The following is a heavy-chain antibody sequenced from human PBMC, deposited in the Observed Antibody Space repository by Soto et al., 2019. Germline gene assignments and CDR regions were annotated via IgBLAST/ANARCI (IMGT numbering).Heavy chain of an antibody. D-gene: IGHD3-22*01. CDR2: ISGSGGST. V-gene: IGHV3-23*01. J-gene: IGHJ3*01. Sequence: EVQLLESGGGLVQPGGSLRLSCAASGFAFSSYVMTWVRQAPGKGLEWVSAISGSGGSTYYADSVKGRFTISRDNSKNTLYLQMNSLRAEDTAVDYCAKSSAYYDSSGYVWGQGTLVTVSS. CDR1: GFAFSSYV. CDR3: AKSSAYYDSSGYV.